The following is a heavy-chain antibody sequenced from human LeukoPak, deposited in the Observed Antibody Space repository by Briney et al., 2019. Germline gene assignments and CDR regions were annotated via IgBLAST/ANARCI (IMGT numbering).Heavy chain of an antibody. CDR2: INPNSGGT. D-gene: IGHD3-10*01. Sequence: ASVKVSCKASGCTFTGYYMHWVRQAPGQGLEWMGWINPNSGGTNYAQKFQGRVTMTRDTSISTAYMELSRLRSDDTAVYYCARGGDMVRGSSPLYDYWGQGTLVTVSS. CDR1: GCTFTGYY. CDR3: ARGGDMVRGSSPLYDY. V-gene: IGHV1-2*02. J-gene: IGHJ4*02.